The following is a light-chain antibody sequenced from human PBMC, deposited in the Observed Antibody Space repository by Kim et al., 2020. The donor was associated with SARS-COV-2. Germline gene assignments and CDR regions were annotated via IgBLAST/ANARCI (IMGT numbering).Light chain of an antibody. CDR3: AAWDDSLNAVV. CDR2: SNN. V-gene: IGLV1-44*01. J-gene: IGLJ2*01. CDR1: SSNIGSNT. Sequence: ELTQPPSASGTPGQRVTISCSGSSSNIGSNTVNWYQQLPGTAPKLLIYSNNQRPSGVPDRFSGSKSGTSASLAISGLQSEDEADYFCAAWDDSLNAVVFGGGTQLTVL.